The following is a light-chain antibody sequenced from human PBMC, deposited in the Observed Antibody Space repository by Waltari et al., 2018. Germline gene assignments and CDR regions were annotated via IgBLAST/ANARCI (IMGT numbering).Light chain of an antibody. CDR2: EVS. CDR3: CSYTGSSTM. V-gene: IGLV2-23*02. J-gene: IGLJ3*02. CDR1: SRDVGSYKL. Sequence: QSALTQPASVSGSPGQAITISCPGTSRDVGSYKLVSWYQQHPGKAPKLIIYEVSYRPSGVSDRFSGSKSGNTASLTISGLQAEDEADYYCCSYTGSSTMFGGGTKLTVL.